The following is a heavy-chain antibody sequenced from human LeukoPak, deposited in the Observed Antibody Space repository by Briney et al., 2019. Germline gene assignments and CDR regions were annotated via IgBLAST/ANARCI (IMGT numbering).Heavy chain of an antibody. CDR1: GFTFSSYA. Sequence: GGSLRLSCAASGFTFSSYAMSWVRQAPGKGLEWVSAISGSGGSTYYADSVKGRFTISRDNSKNTLYLQMNSLRAEDTAVYYCAKDRLITMVRGVPSWFDPWGQGTLVTVSS. CDR3: AKDRLITMVRGVPSWFDP. D-gene: IGHD3-10*01. J-gene: IGHJ5*02. V-gene: IGHV3-23*01. CDR2: ISGSGGST.